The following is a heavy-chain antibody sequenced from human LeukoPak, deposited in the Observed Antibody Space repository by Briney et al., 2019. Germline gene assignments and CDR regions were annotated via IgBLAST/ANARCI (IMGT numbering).Heavy chain of an antibody. D-gene: IGHD1-26*01. J-gene: IGHJ4*02. V-gene: IGHV3-23*01. CDR3: AKGGSIGSYFVAFDY. Sequence: GGSLRLSCAASGFTFSSYAMNWVRQAPRKGLEWVSGISGSGGSTYYADSVKGRFTISRDNSKNTLYLQMNSLRAEDTAVYYCAKGGSIGSYFVAFDYWGQGTLVTVSS. CDR2: ISGSGGST. CDR1: GFTFSSYA.